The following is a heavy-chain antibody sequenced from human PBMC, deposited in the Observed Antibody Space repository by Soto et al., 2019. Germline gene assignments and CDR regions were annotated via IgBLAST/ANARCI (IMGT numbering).Heavy chain of an antibody. CDR1: GFTFSSYA. Sequence: EVQLLESGGGLVQPGGSLRLSCAASGFTFSSYAMSWVRQAPGKGLEWVSAISGSGGSTYYADSVKGRFTISRDNSKNTLYLQTNSLRAEDTAVYYCAKAPYGSGSYTNYWGQGTLVTVSS. CDR3: AKAPYGSGSYTNY. D-gene: IGHD3-10*01. CDR2: ISGSGGST. J-gene: IGHJ4*02. V-gene: IGHV3-23*01.